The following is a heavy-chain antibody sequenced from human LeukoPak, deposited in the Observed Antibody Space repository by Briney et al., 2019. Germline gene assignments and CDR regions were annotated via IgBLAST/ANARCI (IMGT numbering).Heavy chain of an antibody. V-gene: IGHV4-39*01. D-gene: IGHD3-22*01. CDR2: IYYSGST. CDR1: GGSISSSSYY. Sequence: PSETLPLTCTVSGGSISSSSYYWGWIRQPPGKGLEWIVSIYYSGSTYYNPSLKGLVTISVDTSKNQFSLKLSSVTAADTAVYYCARLASITMIVVVITSDAFDIWGQGTMVTVSS. J-gene: IGHJ3*02. CDR3: ARLASITMIVVVITSDAFDI.